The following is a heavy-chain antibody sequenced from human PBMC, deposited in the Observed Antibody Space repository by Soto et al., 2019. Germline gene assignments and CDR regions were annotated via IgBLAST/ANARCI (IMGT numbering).Heavy chain of an antibody. J-gene: IGHJ2*01. CDR1: GFTFSSYA. D-gene: IGHD3-10*01. CDR2: ISYDGSNK. Sequence: QVQLVESGGGVVQPGRSLRLSCAASGFTFSSYAIHWVRQAPGKGLEWVAVISYDGSNKYYADSVKGRFTISRDNSKNTLYLQMNSLRAEDAAVYYCARDGVPGQVRRGYFDLWGRGTLVTVSS. CDR3: ARDGVPGQVRRGYFDL. V-gene: IGHV3-30-3*01.